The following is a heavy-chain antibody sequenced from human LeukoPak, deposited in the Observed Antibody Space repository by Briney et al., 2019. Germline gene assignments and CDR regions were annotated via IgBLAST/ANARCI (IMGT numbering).Heavy chain of an antibody. Sequence: PGGSLRLSCAASGFTFSSYAMHWVRQAPGKGLEWVAVISYDGSNKYYADSVKGRVTISRDNTKNSLYLQMNSLRAEDTAVYYCAREGMVTTNAFDIWGRGTMVTVSS. CDR3: AREGMVTTNAFDI. J-gene: IGHJ3*02. D-gene: IGHD2-21*02. CDR2: ISYDGSNK. CDR1: GFTFSSYA. V-gene: IGHV3-30-3*01.